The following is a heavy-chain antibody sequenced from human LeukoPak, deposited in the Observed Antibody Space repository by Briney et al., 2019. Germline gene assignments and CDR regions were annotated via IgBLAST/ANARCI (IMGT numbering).Heavy chain of an antibody. CDR1: GFTFSSYE. CDR3: ARRGYHDSSGYDF. CDR2: ISGDSTDI. J-gene: IGHJ4*02. V-gene: IGHV3-21*04. Sequence: PGGSLRLSCAASGFTFSSYEMNWVRQAPGKGLEWVSSISGDSTDIYYADSVKGRFTISRDNAKNSLYLQMTSLRAEDTAIYYCARRGYHDSSGYDFWGQGTLVTVSS. D-gene: IGHD3-22*01.